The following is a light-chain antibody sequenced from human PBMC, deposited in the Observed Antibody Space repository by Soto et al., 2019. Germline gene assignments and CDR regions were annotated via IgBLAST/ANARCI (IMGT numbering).Light chain of an antibody. J-gene: IGKJ5*01. CDR2: AAS. Sequence: DIQMTQSPSAMSASVGDRVTISCRASQDINNYLAWFQQKPGEVPKRLIYAASSLQSGVPSRFRAIGSGTEFTLTISGXQPEDFTTYFCLQHYNYPITFGQGTRLEIK. V-gene: IGKV1-17*03. CDR1: QDINNY. CDR3: LQHYNYPIT.